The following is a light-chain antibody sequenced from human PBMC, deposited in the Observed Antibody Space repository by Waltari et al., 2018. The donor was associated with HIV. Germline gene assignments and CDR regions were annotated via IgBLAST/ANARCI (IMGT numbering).Light chain of an antibody. J-gene: IGLJ3*02. Sequence: QLVLTQSHSASSSLGASVKLTCTRSGGQSNAAIAWHPQQPENGPRYLMELNSDGSHSKGDGIPDRFSGSSSGPERYLPTSSLRSEDEGDYYCQTWGAGILVFGGGTKLTVL. CDR1: GGQSNAA. CDR3: QTWGAGILV. V-gene: IGLV4-69*01. CDR2: LNSDGSH.